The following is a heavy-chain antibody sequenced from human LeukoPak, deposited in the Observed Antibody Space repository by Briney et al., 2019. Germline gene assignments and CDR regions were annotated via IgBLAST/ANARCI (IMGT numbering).Heavy chain of an antibody. CDR1: VGSLSPYY. J-gene: IGHJ6*01. CDR3: AREKTVLHYYYGMDV. CDR2: IYASGSVSSSGST. Sequence: SETLSHTRNVSVGSLSPYYWSGVRPPAGKGLEWIGRIYASGSVSSSGSTNYNPSLKSRVTMSVDTPKKQFSLRLNSVTAADTAVYYCAREKTVLHYYYGMDVWGQGTTVTVSS. V-gene: IGHV4-4*07. D-gene: IGHD4-17*01.